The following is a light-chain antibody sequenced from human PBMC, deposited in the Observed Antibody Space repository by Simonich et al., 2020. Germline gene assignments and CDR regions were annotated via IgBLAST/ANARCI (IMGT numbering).Light chain of an antibody. CDR2: GNS. CDR3: QSYDSSLWV. V-gene: IGLV1-40*01. J-gene: IGLJ3*02. CDR1: SSNIGAGYD. Sequence: QSVLTQPPSVSGAPGQRVPISCTGGSSNIGAGYDVHWYQQLPGTAPKLLIYGNSKRPSGVPDRFSGSKSGTSASLAITGLQAEDEADYYCQSYDSSLWVFGGGTKLTVL.